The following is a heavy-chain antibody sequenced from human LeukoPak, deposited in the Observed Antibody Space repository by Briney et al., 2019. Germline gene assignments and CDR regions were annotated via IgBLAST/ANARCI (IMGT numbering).Heavy chain of an antibody. Sequence: GESLKISCKGSGYSFTSYWIGWVRQMPGKGLEWMGIIDPGDSDTRYSPSFQGQVTISADRSISTAYLQWSSLKASDTAMYYCARHVPVHYDILTGYDYYYYMDVWGKGTTVTISS. CDR3: ARHVPVHYDILTGYDYYYYMDV. J-gene: IGHJ6*03. V-gene: IGHV5-51*01. CDR1: GYSFTSYW. CDR2: IDPGDSDT. D-gene: IGHD3-9*01.